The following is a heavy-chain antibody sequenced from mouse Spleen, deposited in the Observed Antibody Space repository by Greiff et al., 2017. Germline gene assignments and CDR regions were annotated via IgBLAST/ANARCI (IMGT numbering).Heavy chain of an antibody. D-gene: IGHD2-4*01. Sequence: EVKLMESGPGLVKPSQSLSLTCSVTGYSITSGYYWNWIRQFPGNKLEWMGYISYDGSNNYNPSLKNRISITRDTSKNQFFLKLNSVTTEDTATYYCAREDYLGGFAYWGQGTLVTVSA. CDR1: GYSITSGYY. J-gene: IGHJ3*01. V-gene: IGHV3-6*01. CDR3: AREDYLGGFAY. CDR2: ISYDGSN.